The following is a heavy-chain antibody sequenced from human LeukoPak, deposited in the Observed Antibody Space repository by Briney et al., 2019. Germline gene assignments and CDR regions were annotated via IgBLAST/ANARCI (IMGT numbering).Heavy chain of an antibody. Sequence: KPGGSLRLSXAASGFTFSDYYMSWIRQAPGKGLEWVSYISSSGSTIYYADSVKGRFTISRDNAKNSLYLQMNSLRAEDTAVYYCARAQTGDYYDSSGYYWIDYWGQGTLVTVSS. D-gene: IGHD3-22*01. V-gene: IGHV3-11*04. J-gene: IGHJ4*02. CDR1: GFTFSDYY. CDR2: ISSSGSTI. CDR3: ARAQTGDYYDSSGYYWIDY.